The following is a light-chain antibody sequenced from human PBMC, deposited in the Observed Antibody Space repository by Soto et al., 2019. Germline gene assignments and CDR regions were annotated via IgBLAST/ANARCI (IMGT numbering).Light chain of an antibody. J-gene: IGKJ1*01. Sequence: DIQMTQSPSSLSASVGDTVTITCRASQRISTYLNWYQQKPGRAPKLVISAASSLQSGVPTRFRGDGSGTDFTLTISSLQPEDVATYFCQQSPSTLGTFGQGTRV. CDR3: QQSPSTLGT. CDR2: AAS. CDR1: QRISTY. V-gene: IGKV1-39*01.